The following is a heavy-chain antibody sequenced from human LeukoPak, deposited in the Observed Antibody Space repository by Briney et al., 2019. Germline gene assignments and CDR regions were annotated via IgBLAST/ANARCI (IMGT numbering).Heavy chain of an antibody. CDR2: INAGNGNT. CDR1: GYTFTSYA. CDR3: ARVLIAARFFVRREYYFDY. V-gene: IGHV1-3*01. Sequence: ASVKVSCKASGYTFTSYAMHWVRQAPGQRLEWMGWINAGNGNTKYSQKFQGRVTITRDTSANTAYMELSSLRSEDTAVYYCARVLIAARFFVRREYYFDYWGQGTLVTVSS. D-gene: IGHD6-6*01. J-gene: IGHJ4*02.